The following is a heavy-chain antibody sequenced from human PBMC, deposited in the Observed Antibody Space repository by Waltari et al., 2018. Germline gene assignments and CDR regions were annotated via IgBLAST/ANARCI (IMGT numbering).Heavy chain of an antibody. CDR3: ARSWGYSYGSTYDY. V-gene: IGHV3-30*03. CDR2: ISYDGSNK. CDR1: GFTFSSYG. Sequence: QVQLVESGGGVVQPGRSLRLSCAASGFTFSSYGMHWVRQAPGKGLEWVAVISYDGSNKYYADSGKGRFTISREQSKNTLYLQVKSLGAEDTALYYCARSWGYSYGSTYDYWGQGTLVTVSS. D-gene: IGHD5-18*01. J-gene: IGHJ4*02.